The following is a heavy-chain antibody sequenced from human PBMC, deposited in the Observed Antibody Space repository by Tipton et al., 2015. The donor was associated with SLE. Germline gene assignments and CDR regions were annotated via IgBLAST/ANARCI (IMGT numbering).Heavy chain of an antibody. J-gene: IGHJ6*04. CDR1: GGSFSGYY. D-gene: IGHD1-7*01. Sequence: TLSLTCAVYGGSFSGYYWTWIRQPPGKGLEWIGEINHGGSTNYNPSLKSRVTISVDTSKDQFSLRLTSVTAADTAVYYCARATDWNLSPDVWGKGTTVTVSS. V-gene: IGHV4-34*01. CDR2: INHGGST. CDR3: ARATDWNLSPDV.